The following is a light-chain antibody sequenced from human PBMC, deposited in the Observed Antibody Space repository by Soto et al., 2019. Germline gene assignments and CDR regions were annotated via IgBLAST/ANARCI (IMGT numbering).Light chain of an antibody. CDR2: EGS. V-gene: IGLV2-23*01. CDR1: SSDVGSYNL. J-gene: IGLJ2*01. Sequence: QSALTQPASVSGSPGQSITISCTGTSSDVGSYNLVSWYQQNPGKAPKLMIYEGSKRPSGVSNRFSGSKSGNTASLTISGLQAEDEADYYCCSYAGSSSLFGGGTQLTVL. CDR3: CSYAGSSSL.